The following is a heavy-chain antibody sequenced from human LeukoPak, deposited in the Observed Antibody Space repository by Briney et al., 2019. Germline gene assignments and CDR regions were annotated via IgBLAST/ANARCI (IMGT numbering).Heavy chain of an antibody. J-gene: IGHJ4*02. D-gene: IGHD4-23*01. CDR2: ISGSGDNT. Sequence: GGTLRLSCAASGFTFSSHGMSWVRQAPGKGLEWVSTISGSGDNTYYADSVKGRFTISRDNSKNTLYLQMNSLRAEDTAVYYCARDSGGSSPFDYWGQGTLVTVSS. V-gene: IGHV3-23*01. CDR3: ARDSGGSSPFDY. CDR1: GFTFSSHG.